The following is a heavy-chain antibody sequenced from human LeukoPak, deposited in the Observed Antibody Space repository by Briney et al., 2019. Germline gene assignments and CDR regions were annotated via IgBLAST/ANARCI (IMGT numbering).Heavy chain of an antibody. CDR3: AKVFLVESPYYYDSRDAFDI. CDR2: ISYDGSNK. D-gene: IGHD3-22*01. Sequence: GGSLRLSCAASGFTFSSYGMHWVRQAPGKGLEWVAVISYDGSNKYYADSVKGRFTISRDNSKNTLYLQMNSLRAEDTAVYYCAKVFLVESPYYYDSRDAFDIWGQGTMVTVSS. CDR1: GFTFSSYG. V-gene: IGHV3-30*18. J-gene: IGHJ3*02.